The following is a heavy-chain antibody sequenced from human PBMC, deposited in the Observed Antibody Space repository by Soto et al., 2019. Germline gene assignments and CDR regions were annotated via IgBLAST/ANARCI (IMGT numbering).Heavy chain of an antibody. J-gene: IGHJ2*01. D-gene: IGHD3-10*01. CDR2: HLPLFNIS. V-gene: IGHV1-69*01. CDR1: GGAFSSSA. Sequence: QVQMVQSGAEVKKPGSSVKVSCKVSGGAFSSSAISWVRQAPGQWLEWVGGHLPLFNISNYAQKFQGRVTITADEPTSTAYMDLSNRASEDTAVDYCARRRIGYGSWYFDLWGRVTLITVS. CDR3: ARRRIGYGSWYFDL.